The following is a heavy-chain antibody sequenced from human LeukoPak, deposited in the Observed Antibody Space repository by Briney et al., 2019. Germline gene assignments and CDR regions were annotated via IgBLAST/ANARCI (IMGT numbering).Heavy chain of an antibody. Sequence: ASVKVSCKASGYTFTGYYMHWVRQAPGQGLEWMGWINPNSGGTNYAQKFQGRVTMTRDTSISTAYMELSRLRSDDTAVYYCARVGFAMVRGVGNWFDPWGQGTLVTVSS. V-gene: IGHV1-2*02. CDR3: ARVGFAMVRGVGNWFDP. CDR1: GYTFTGYY. J-gene: IGHJ5*02. D-gene: IGHD3-10*01. CDR2: INPNSGGT.